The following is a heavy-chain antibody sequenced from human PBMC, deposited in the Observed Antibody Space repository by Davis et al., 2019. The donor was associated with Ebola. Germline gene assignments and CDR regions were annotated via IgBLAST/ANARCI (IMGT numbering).Heavy chain of an antibody. Sequence: ASVKVSCKASGYRFTSYYMHWVRQAPGRGLEWMGIINPITGGTSYAQNFQVRVNMTRDTSTSTVYMELSSLRSEDTAVYCCAREGGRYYDSSGYVFDIWGQGTMVKVSS. CDR2: INPITGGT. V-gene: IGHV1-46*01. D-gene: IGHD3-22*01. CDR3: AREGGRYYDSSGYVFDI. CDR1: GYRFTSYY. J-gene: IGHJ3*02.